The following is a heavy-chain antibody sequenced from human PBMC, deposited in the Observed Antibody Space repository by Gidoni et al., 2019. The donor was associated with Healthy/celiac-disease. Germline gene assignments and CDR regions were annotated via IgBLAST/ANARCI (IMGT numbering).Heavy chain of an antibody. J-gene: IGHJ4*02. CDR3: AREVIAISGGYFDY. CDR2: IIPIFGTA. V-gene: IGHV1-69*01. CDR1: GGTSSSYA. D-gene: IGHD2-21*01. Sequence: QVQRAQYGAEEKKPGSSVKVCCKASGGTSSSYAISWVRQAPGQGLEWMGGIIPIFGTANYAQKFQGRVTITADESTSTAYMELSSLRSEDTAVYYCAREVIAISGGYFDYWGQGTLVTVSS.